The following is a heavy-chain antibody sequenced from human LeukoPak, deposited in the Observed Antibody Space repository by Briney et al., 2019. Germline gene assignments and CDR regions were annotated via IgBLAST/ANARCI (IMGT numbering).Heavy chain of an antibody. Sequence: GGSLRLSCAASGFTVSTNCMTWVRQAPGKGLEWVAVIWYDGSNKYYADSVKGRFTISRDNSKNTLYLQMNSLRAEDTAVYYCARDSYCNGNRCYLTTPYWGQGTLVTVSS. CDR1: GFTVSTNC. D-gene: IGHD2-15*01. V-gene: IGHV3-33*08. CDR2: IWYDGSNK. CDR3: ARDSYCNGNRCYLTTPY. J-gene: IGHJ4*02.